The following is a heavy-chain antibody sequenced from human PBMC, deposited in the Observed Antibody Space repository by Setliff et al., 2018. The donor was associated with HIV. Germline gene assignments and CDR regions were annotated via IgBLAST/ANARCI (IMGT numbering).Heavy chain of an antibody. Sequence: SETLSLTCNVSGGSISNYYWTWMRQPPGKGLEWIAYISYSGNTNYHPALRSRLTITRDTSKNQVSLTLRSVTAEDTAIYFCARDAELPGPPVHDAFDLWGTGTMVTVS. D-gene: IGHD1-1*01. J-gene: IGHJ3*01. V-gene: IGHV4-59*01. CDR3: ARDAELPGPPVHDAFDL. CDR1: GGSISNYY. CDR2: ISYSGNT.